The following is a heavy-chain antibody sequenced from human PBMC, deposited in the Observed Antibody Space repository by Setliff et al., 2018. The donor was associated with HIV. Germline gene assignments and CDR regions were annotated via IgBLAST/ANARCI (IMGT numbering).Heavy chain of an antibody. Sequence: SETMSLTCAVYGGSFSGYYWSWIRQHPGRGLEWIGYIYSSGSTYNNPSLKSRVTISLDTSKEQFSLNLSSVTAADTAVYYCARSLGGRFDPWGQGTLVTVSS. V-gene: IGHV4-31*11. CDR3: ARSLGGRFDP. J-gene: IGHJ5*02. CDR1: GGSFSGYY. CDR2: IYSSGST. D-gene: IGHD3-10*01.